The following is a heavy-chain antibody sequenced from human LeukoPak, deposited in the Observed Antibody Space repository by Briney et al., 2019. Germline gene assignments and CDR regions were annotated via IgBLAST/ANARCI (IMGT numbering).Heavy chain of an antibody. D-gene: IGHD1-26*01. CDR3: YRDQYSGSFYY. V-gene: IGHV1-2*02. CDR1: GYTFTGYY. Sequence: ASVKVSCKASGYTFTGYYMNWVRQAPGQGLEWMGWINPNSGATIYAQKFQGRVTMTRDTSISTAYLELSSLRSDDTAVYYCYRDQYSGSFYYWGQGTLVTVSS. J-gene: IGHJ4*02. CDR2: INPNSGAT.